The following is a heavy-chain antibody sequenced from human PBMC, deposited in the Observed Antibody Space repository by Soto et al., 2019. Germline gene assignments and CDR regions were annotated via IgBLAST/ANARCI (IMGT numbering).Heavy chain of an antibody. CDR2: ISVYNDNT. CDR1: GYSFTNYG. V-gene: IGHV1-18*01. Sequence: ASVKITCNASGYSFTNYGISWVRQAPGQGLVWMGWISVYNDNTNFAQKLQGRVTMTTDTSTSTAYMELRSLRSDDTAVYYCARDGSGDDVFDIWGKGTMVTVSS. D-gene: IGHD3-3*01. CDR3: ARDGSGDDVFDI. J-gene: IGHJ3*02.